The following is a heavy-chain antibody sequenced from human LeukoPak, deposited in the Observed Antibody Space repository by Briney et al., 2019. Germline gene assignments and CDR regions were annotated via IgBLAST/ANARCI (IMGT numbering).Heavy chain of an antibody. D-gene: IGHD3-10*01. CDR3: AKFRAGQLVP. J-gene: IGHJ5*02. CDR1: GFTFSGYA. CDR2: ISTSGGMT. V-gene: IGHV3-23*01. Sequence: GGSLRLSCTVSGFTFSGYAMNWVRQAPGKGLEWVSTISTSGGMTYFADSVKGRFTISRDNSKNTLYLQMNSLRAEDTAVYYCAKFRAGQLVPWGQGTLVTVSS.